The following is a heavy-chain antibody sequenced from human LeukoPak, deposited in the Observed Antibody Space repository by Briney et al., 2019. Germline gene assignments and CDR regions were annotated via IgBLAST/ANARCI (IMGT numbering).Heavy chain of an antibody. J-gene: IGHJ5*02. CDR3: ARAYLRYSSSSTWFDP. D-gene: IGHD6-6*01. V-gene: IGHV3-30-3*01. CDR2: ISYDGSNK. CDR1: GFTFSDSV. Sequence: GGSLKLSCAASGFTFSDSVMHWVRQAPGKGLEWVAVISYDGSNKYYADSVKGRFTISRDNSKNTLYLQMNSLRAEDTAVYYCARAYLRYSSSSTWFDPWGQGTLVTVSS.